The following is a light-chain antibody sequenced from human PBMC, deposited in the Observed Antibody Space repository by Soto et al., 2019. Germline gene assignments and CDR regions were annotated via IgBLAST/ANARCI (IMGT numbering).Light chain of an antibody. V-gene: IGLV2-14*01. CDR1: SSDVGGYNY. CDR2: DVS. CDR3: SFYTSSSTLV. J-gene: IGLJ2*01. Sequence: QSALTQPASVSGSPGQSITISCTGTSSDVGGYNYVSWYQQHPGKAPKLMIYDVSNRPSGVSNRFSGSKSGNTASLTISGLPAEDEADYYCSFYTSSSTLVFGGGTKLTVL.